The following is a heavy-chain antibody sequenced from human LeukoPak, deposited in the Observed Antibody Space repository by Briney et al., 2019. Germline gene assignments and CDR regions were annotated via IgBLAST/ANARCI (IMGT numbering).Heavy chain of an antibody. J-gene: IGHJ4*02. CDR1: GYTFTSYG. V-gene: IGHV1-18*01. Sequence: ASVKVSCKASGYTFTSYGISWVRQAPGQGLEWMGWISAYNGNTNYAQNFQGRFTMTADTSTSTAYMELRGLRSDDTAVYYCARDLMYYYDSVSYHFDYWGQGTLVTVSS. CDR2: ISAYNGNT. CDR3: ARDLMYYYDSVSYHFDY. D-gene: IGHD3-22*01.